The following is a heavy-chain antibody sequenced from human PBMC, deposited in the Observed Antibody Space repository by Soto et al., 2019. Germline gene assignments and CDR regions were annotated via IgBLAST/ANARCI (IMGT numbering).Heavy chain of an antibody. CDR2: IYYSGTT. V-gene: IGHV4-31*03. CDR1: GGSISSGGYY. J-gene: IGHJ3*02. D-gene: IGHD5-12*01. Sequence: QVQLHESGPGLVKPSQILSLTCTVSGGSISSGGYYLSWIRQNPGKGLEWIGYIYYSGTTNYNPSLKSRLTISVATSKHQFSLKLTSMTAADTAVYYCARDESATDAFDIWGQGKMLTVSS. CDR3: ARDESATDAFDI.